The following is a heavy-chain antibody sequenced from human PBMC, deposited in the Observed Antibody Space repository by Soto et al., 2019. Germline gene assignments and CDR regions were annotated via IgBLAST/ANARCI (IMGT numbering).Heavy chain of an antibody. V-gene: IGHV1-18*01. CDR2: ISAHNGNK. CDR3: AKEPHYFDY. Sequence: QVQLVQSGAEVKKPGASVKVSCKASGYTFTSYGISWVRQAPGQGLEWMGWISAHNGNKKYAQKLQGRVTMTTDIATSTAYIELMGLRSDDTAVHYSAKEPHYFDYRVQGTLVTVST. CDR1: GYTFTSYG. J-gene: IGHJ4*02.